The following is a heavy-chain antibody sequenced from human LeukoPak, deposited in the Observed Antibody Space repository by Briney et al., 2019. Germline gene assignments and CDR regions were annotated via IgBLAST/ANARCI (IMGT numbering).Heavy chain of an antibody. CDR1: GYTFTGYY. CDR2: INPNSGGT. Sequence: GASVKVSCKASGYTFTGYYMHWVRQAPGQGLEWMGWINPNSGGTNYAQKFQGRVTMTRDTSISTAYTELSRLRSDDTAVYYCARSSAVAAPYYFDYWGQGTLVTVSS. V-gene: IGHV1-2*02. D-gene: IGHD6-19*01. CDR3: ARSSAVAAPYYFDY. J-gene: IGHJ4*02.